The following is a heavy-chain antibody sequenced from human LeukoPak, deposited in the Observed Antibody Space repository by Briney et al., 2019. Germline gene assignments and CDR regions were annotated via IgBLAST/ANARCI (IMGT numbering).Heavy chain of an antibody. Sequence: ASVKVSCKASGYTFTGYYMHWVRQAPGQGLEWMGWINPNSGGTNYAQKFQGRVTMTRDTSISTAYMELSRLGSDDTAVYYCAREMITFGGVPLGMDVWGQGTTVTVSS. J-gene: IGHJ6*02. D-gene: IGHD3-16*01. CDR1: GYTFTGYY. V-gene: IGHV1-2*02. CDR2: INPNSGGT. CDR3: AREMITFGGVPLGMDV.